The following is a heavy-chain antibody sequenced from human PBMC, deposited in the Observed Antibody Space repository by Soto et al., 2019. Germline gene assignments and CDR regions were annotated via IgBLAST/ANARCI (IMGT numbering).Heavy chain of an antibody. D-gene: IGHD3-22*01. J-gene: IGHJ4*02. CDR1: GYTFTSYP. CDR3: ARDWTHYDSSGPGDY. V-gene: IGHV1-3*01. Sequence: ASVKVSCKASGYTFTSYPMHWVRQAPGQGLEWMGWINAGNGDTKYSQKFQGRVTITRVTSAITAYMELSSLRSEDTAVYYCARDWTHYDSSGPGDYWGQGTLVTVSS. CDR2: INAGNGDT.